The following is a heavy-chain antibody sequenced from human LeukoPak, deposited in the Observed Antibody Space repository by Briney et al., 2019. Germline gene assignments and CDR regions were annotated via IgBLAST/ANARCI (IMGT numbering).Heavy chain of an antibody. V-gene: IGHV1-2*02. CDR3: ARDSYYDSSGYYSSEYFQH. CDR2: INPNSGGT. J-gene: IGHJ1*01. CDR1: GYTFTGYY. Sequence: ASVKVSCKASGYTFTGYYMHWVRQAPAQGLEWMRWINPNSGGTNYAQKYQGRVTMTRDTSISTAYMELSRLRSDDTAVYYCARDSYYDSSGYYSSEYFQHWGQGTVVTVSS. D-gene: IGHD3-22*01.